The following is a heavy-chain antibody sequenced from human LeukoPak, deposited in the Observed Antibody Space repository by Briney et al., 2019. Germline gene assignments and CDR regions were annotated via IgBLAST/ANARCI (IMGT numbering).Heavy chain of an antibody. V-gene: IGHV4-59*11. Sequence: SETLSLTCTVSGASFTTHYWSWIRQPPGKGLEWIGYISYIGSTNYSPSLKSRVTISIDTSKNEVSLKLTSVTAADTAVYYCALRGRRWLPWDDFEIWGQGTMVTVSS. D-gene: IGHD5-24*01. CDR2: ISYIGST. CDR1: GASFTTHY. J-gene: IGHJ3*02. CDR3: ALRGRRWLPWDDFEI.